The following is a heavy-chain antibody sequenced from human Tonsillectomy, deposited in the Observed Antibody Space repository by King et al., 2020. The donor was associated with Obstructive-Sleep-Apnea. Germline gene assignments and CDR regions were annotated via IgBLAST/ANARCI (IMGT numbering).Heavy chain of an antibody. CDR2: IXSXGSYK. CDR3: AXXGXXXDXXPXXXXSXXDV. CDR1: GFTFNRFG. J-gene: IGHJ6*01. V-gene: IGHV3-33*01. Sequence: VQLVESGGGVVQPGRSLRLSCAVSGFTFNRFGMNWVRQAPGKGLEWVAGIXSXGSYKFXGESVKGRFTISRDNSNNTLFLQMTNLRVEDTAVYYCAXXGXXXDXXPXXXXSXXDVXXXXTTV.